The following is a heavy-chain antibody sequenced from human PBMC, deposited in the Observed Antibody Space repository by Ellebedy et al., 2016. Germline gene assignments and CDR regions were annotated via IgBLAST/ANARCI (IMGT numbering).Heavy chain of an antibody. CDR1: GFTFSSYA. V-gene: IGHV3-23*01. D-gene: IGHD2-2*01. CDR3: AKSVPAASEFDY. CDR2: ISGSGGST. Sequence: GESLKISXSASGFTFSSYAMHWVRQAPGKGLEWVSAISGSGGSTYYADSVKGRFTISRDNSKNTLYLQMNSLRAEDTAVYYCAKSVPAASEFDYWGQGTLVTVSS. J-gene: IGHJ4*02.